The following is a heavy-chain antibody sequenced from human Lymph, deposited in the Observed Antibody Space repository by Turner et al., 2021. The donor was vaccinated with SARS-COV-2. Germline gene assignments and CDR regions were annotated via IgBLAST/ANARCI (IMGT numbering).Heavy chain of an antibody. J-gene: IGHJ5*02. D-gene: IGHD2-15*01. V-gene: IGHV1-8*01. Sequence: SEAEVKKPGASVTVSCKASGYTFTSYDINWVRQATGQGLEWMGWMNPNSGNTGYAQKFQGRVTMTRNTSIISVYMEVGILGSEDTAVHYCALPARWTFIGDPWGQGTLVTVSS. CDR3: ALPARWTFIGDP. CDR1: GYTFTSYD. CDR2: MNPNSGNT.